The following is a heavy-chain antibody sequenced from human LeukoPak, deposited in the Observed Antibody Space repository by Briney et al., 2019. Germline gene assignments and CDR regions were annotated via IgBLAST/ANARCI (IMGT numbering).Heavy chain of an antibody. D-gene: IGHD1-26*01. Sequence: GGSLRLYCAASGFTFSSYGMHWGRQAPGKGLEWVAVISYDGSNTYYADSVKGRFTISRDNSKNTLYLQMNSLRAEDTAVYYCAKARGIFGSYLPFDYWGQGTLVTVSS. CDR3: AKARGIFGSYLPFDY. J-gene: IGHJ4*02. V-gene: IGHV3-30*18. CDR2: ISYDGSNT. CDR1: GFTFSSYG.